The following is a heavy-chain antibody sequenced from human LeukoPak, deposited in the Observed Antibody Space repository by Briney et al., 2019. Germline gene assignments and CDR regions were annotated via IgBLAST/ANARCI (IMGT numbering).Heavy chain of an antibody. J-gene: IGHJ5*02. CDR3: AKDNSVGDIAWWFDP. CDR1: GGTFSSYA. D-gene: IGHD1-26*01. CDR2: IIPIFGTA. V-gene: IGHV1-69*06. Sequence: ASVKVSCKASGGTFSSYAISWVRQAPGQGLEWMGGIIPIFGTANYAQKFQGRVTITADKSTSTAYMELSSLRSEDTAVYYCAKDNSVGDIAWWFDPWGQGTLVTVSS.